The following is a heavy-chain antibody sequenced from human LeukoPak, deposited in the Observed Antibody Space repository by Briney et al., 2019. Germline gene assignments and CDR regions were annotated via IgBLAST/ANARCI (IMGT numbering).Heavy chain of an antibody. J-gene: IGHJ6*02. CDR3: ASPSLEVDYYGMDV. V-gene: IGHV4-4*02. Sequence: SGTLSLTCAVSGGSISSSNWWSWVRQPPGKGLEWIGEIYHSGSTNYNPSLKSRVTISVDKSKNQFSLKLSSVTAADTAVYYCASPSLEVDYYGMDVWGQGTTVTVSS. CDR2: IYHSGST. CDR1: GGSISSSNW.